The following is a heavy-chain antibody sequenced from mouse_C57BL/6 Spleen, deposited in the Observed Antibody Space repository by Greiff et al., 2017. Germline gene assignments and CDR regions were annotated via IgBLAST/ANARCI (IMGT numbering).Heavy chain of an antibody. V-gene: IGHV1-19*01. D-gene: IGHD1-1*01. CDR1: GYTFTDYY. CDR2: INPYNGGT. Sequence: VHVKQSGPVLVKPGASVKMSCKDSGYTFTDYYMNWVKQSHGKSLEWIGVINPYNGGTSYNQKFKGKATLTVDKSTSTAYMELNSLTSEDSAVYYCASPYYGSSYEFAYWGQGTLVTVSA. CDR3: ASPYYGSSYEFAY. J-gene: IGHJ3*01.